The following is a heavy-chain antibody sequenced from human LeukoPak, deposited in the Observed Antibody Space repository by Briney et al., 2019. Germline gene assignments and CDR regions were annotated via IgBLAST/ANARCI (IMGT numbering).Heavy chain of an antibody. CDR2: IWYDGSNK. CDR1: GFTFSSYG. Sequence: GRSLRLSCAASGFTFSSYGMHWVRQAPGKGREWVAVIWYDGSNKYYADSVKGRFTISRDNSKNTLYLQMNSLRAEDTAVYYCARRGYSGYGRSSWFDYWGQGTLVTVSS. CDR3: ARRGYSGYGRSSWFDY. J-gene: IGHJ4*02. V-gene: IGHV3-33*01. D-gene: IGHD5-12*01.